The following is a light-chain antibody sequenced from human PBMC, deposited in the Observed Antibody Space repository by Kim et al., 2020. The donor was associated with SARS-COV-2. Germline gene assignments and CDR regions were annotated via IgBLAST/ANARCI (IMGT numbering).Light chain of an antibody. CDR3: QTWGTGLQV. V-gene: IGLV4-69*01. J-gene: IGLJ3*02. CDR1: SRDSTYA. Sequence: ASVKHTCTLSSRDSTYAVAWDQQQPEKGHGNLMKVNGDDSQMKGDGIADRFSGSSSGAERYLTISSLQSEDEADYYCQTWGTGLQVFGAGTKLTVL. CDR2: VNGDDSQ.